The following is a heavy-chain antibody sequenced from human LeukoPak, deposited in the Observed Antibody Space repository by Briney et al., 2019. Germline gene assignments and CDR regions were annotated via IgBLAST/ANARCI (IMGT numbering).Heavy chain of an antibody. CDR3: ARDWYGVGGVPDY. CDR2: ICGSCGST. D-gene: IGHD3-16*01. Sequence: GGSLRLSCAASGFTFSSYAMSWVRQAPGKGPEWVSGICGSCGSTYYADSVKGRFTISRDNSKNTLYLQMNSLRAEDTAVYYCARDWYGVGGVPDYWGQGTLVTVSS. CDR1: GFTFSSYA. V-gene: IGHV3-23*01. J-gene: IGHJ4*02.